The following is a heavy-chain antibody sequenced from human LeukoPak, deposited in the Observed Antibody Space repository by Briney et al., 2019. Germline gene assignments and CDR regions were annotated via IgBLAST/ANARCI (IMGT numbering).Heavy chain of an antibody. CDR2: ISAYNGNT. J-gene: IGHJ4*02. Sequence: ASVKVSCKASGYTFTSYGISWVRQAPGQGLEWMGWISAYNGNTNYAQKLQGRVTMTTDTSTSTAYMELRSLRSDDTAVYYCARGGNDYVWGSFQLRYWGQGTLVTVSS. CDR3: ARGGNDYVWGSFQLRY. D-gene: IGHD3-16*01. V-gene: IGHV1-18*01. CDR1: GYTFTSYG.